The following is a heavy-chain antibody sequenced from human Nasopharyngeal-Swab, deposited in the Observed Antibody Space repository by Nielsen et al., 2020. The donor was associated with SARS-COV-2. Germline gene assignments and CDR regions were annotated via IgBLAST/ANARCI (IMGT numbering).Heavy chain of an antibody. CDR3: ARGPRD. CDR2: IYSGGST. J-gene: IGHJ4*02. Sequence: GEALKISWAASGFTVSSNYMSWVRQAPGKGLEWVSVIYSGGSTYYADSVKGRFTISRHNSKNTLYLQMNSLRAEDTAVYYCARGPRDWGQGTLVTVSS. V-gene: IGHV3-53*04. CDR1: GFTVSSNY.